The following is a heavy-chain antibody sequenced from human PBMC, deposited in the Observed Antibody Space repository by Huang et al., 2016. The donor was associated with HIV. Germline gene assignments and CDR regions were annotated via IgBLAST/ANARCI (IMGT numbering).Heavy chain of an antibody. CDR3: AKDLVTYDSSGSV. CDR1: GFSFSRSA. Sequence: EVHLLESGGGLVQPGGSLRLSCAASGFSFSRSAMSWVRKGPGRGMEWVSTVSNCARSRHDSGSVRGRFTISRDNSKDTLYLQMNSLGAEDTALYYCAKDLVTYDSSGSVWGQGTLVTVSP. J-gene: IGHJ4*02. D-gene: IGHD3-22*01. V-gene: IGHV3-23*01. CDR2: VSNCARSR.